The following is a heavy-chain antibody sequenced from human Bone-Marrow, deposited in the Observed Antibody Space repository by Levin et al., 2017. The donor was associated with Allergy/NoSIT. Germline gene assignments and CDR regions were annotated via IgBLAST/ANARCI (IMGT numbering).Heavy chain of an antibody. J-gene: IGHJ3*02. V-gene: IGHV3-21*01. CDR3: ARVRQYYQDTSGPPLVTFDI. Sequence: GESLKISCAASGFIFTTYNMIWVRQAPGKGLEWVSSISSGSGYIYYEDSLKGRFTISRDDAKNSLYLQMNSLRAEDTAVYFCARVRQYYQDTSGPPLVTFDIWGQGTMVTVSS. D-gene: IGHD3-22*01. CDR2: ISSGSGYI. CDR1: GFIFTTYN.